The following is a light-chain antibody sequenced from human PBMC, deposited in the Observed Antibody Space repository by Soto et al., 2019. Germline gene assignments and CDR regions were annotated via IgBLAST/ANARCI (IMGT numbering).Light chain of an antibody. CDR1: SGHSSYA. J-gene: IGLJ2*01. Sequence: QSVLTQSPSASASLGASVKLTCTLSSGHSSYAIAWHQQQPEKGPRYLVKLNSDGSHSKGDGIPDRFSGSSSGAERYLTISSLQSEDEADYYCQTWGTGIFGGGTKLTVL. V-gene: IGLV4-69*01. CDR2: LNSDGSH. CDR3: QTWGTGI.